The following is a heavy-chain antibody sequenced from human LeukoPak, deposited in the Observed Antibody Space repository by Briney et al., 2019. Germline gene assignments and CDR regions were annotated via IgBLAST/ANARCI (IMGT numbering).Heavy chain of an antibody. CDR2: IYPGDSDT. D-gene: IGHD3-10*01. CDR1: GYSFTSYW. CDR3: ARGMVRGVVRDGMDV. J-gene: IGHJ6*02. Sequence: GESLKISCKGSGYSFTSYWIGWVRQMPGKGLEWMGIIYPGDSDTRYSPSFQGQVTISADKSISTAYSQWSSLKASDTAMYYCARGMVRGVVRDGMDVWGQGTTVIVSS. V-gene: IGHV5-51*01.